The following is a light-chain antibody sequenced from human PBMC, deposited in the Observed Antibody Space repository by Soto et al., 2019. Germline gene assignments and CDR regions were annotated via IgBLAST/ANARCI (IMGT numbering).Light chain of an antibody. CDR2: EVS. Sequence: EIMLTQTPLSLSVTPGQPASISCKSSQSLLHSDGKTYLYWYLQRPGQPPHLLMYEVSNRFSGVSDRFSGRGSGTDFTLKISRVEAEDVGVYYCMLAIQFPLFAFGPGTKVDIK. CDR1: QSLLHSDGKTY. V-gene: IGKV2D-29*01. J-gene: IGKJ3*01. CDR3: MLAIQFPLFA.